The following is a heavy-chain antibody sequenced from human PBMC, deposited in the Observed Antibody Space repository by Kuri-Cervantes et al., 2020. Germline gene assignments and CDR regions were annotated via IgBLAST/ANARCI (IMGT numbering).Heavy chain of an antibody. V-gene: IGHV3-7*01. CDR1: GFTFSSYW. J-gene: IGHJ4*02. Sequence: GESLKISCAASGFTFSSYWMSWVRQAPGKGLEWVANIKQDGSEKYYVDSVKGRFTISRDNAKNPLYLQMNSLRAEDTAVYYCARYLGYSGYGYFDYWGQGTLVTVSS. CDR2: IKQDGSEK. CDR3: ARYLGYSGYGYFDY. D-gene: IGHD5-12*01.